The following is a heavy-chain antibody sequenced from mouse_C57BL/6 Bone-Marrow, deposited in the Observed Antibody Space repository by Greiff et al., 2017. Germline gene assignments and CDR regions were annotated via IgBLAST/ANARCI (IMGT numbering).Heavy chain of an antibody. V-gene: IGHV1-19*01. CDR1: GYTFTDYY. D-gene: IGHD1-1*01. Sequence: EVQLQQSGPVLVKPGASVKMSCKASGYTFTDYYMNWVKQSHGKSLEWIGVINPYNGGTSYNQKFKGKATLTVDKSSSTAYLELKSLTAEDSAVYYSARERDYYCSSYKNLYFDVWGTGTTVTVSS. CDR3: ARERDYYCSSYKNLYFDV. CDR2: INPYNGGT. J-gene: IGHJ1*03.